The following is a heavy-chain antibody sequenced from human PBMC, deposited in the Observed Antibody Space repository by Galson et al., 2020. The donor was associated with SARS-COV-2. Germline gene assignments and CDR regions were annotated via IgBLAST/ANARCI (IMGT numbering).Heavy chain of an antibody. CDR1: GFTFNSHA. CDR2: IFYDGSDT. Sequence: GGSLRLSCAASGFTFNSHAMHWVRQAPGKGLEWVAQIFYDGSDTYYADSVKGRFTISRDNSENTAYLQMNNLRAEDTARYYCARDGQHGGGGALDYWGQGTLVTGSS. CDR3: ARDGQHGGGGALDY. J-gene: IGHJ4*02. V-gene: IGHV3-30*12. D-gene: IGHD2-15*01.